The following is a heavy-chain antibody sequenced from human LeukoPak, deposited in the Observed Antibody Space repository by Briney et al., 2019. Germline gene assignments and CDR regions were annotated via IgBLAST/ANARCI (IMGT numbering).Heavy chain of an antibody. CDR3: AAWGLHNY. Sequence: PGGSMRLSCSASGFAFSAYWMNWVRQAPGKGPEWVANINLSGSAQYYVDSVEGRCTIYRDNAKSSLYLQMNSLRVEDTAVYYCAAWGLHNYWGQGTLVTVSS. J-gene: IGHJ4*02. CDR2: INLSGSAQ. V-gene: IGHV3-7*01. D-gene: IGHD7-27*01. CDR1: GFAFSAYW.